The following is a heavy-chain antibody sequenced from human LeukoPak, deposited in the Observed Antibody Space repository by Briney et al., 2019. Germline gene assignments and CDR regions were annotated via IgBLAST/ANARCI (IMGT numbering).Heavy chain of an antibody. Sequence: SETLSLTCTVSGASISSYFWSWIRQPPGKGLEWIGYIYHSGTSNYNPSLNSRVTISVDTSRNQFSLKLSSVTAADTAVYCCARDLNDSGYFDYWGQGTLVTVSS. CDR3: ARDLNDSGYFDY. CDR2: IYHSGTS. J-gene: IGHJ4*02. D-gene: IGHD1-1*01. V-gene: IGHV4-59*01. CDR1: GASISSYF.